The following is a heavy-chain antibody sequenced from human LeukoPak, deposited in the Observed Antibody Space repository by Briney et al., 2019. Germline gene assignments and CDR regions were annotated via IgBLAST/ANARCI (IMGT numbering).Heavy chain of an antibody. CDR1: GFTFSSYA. J-gene: IGHJ4*02. CDR2: ISGSGGST. D-gene: IGHD3-3*01. CDR3: AKSFRHKSDFWSGYPKGLDY. Sequence: GGSLRLSCAASGFTFSSYAMSWVRQAPGKGLEWVSAISGSGGSTYYADSVKGRFTISRDNSKNTLYLQMNSLRAEDTAVYYCAKSFRHKSDFWSGYPKGLDYWGQGTLVTVSS. V-gene: IGHV3-23*01.